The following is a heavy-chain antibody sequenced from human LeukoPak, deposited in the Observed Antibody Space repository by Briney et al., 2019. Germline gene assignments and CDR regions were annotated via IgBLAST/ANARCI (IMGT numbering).Heavy chain of an antibody. D-gene: IGHD1-26*01. CDR2: IYYSGST. J-gene: IGHJ4*02. V-gene: IGHV4-59*01. Sequence: SETLSLTCTVSGGAISSYYWSWIRQPPGKGLGWVGFIYYSGSTNYNPSLKSRVTISVDTSKNQFSLKLSSVTAADTAVYYCARASAWALLQIYYFDYWGQGTLVTVSS. CDR3: ARASAWALLQIYYFDY. CDR1: GGAISSYY.